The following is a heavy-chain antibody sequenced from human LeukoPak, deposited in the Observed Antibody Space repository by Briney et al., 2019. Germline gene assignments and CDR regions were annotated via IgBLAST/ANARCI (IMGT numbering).Heavy chain of an antibody. CDR3: ARGLFGVVRTYYYMDV. J-gene: IGHJ6*03. CDR2: IYYSGST. Sequence: SQTLSLTCTVSGGSISSGGYYWSWIRQHPGKGLEWIGYIYYSGSTYYNPSLKSRVTISVDTSKNQFSLKLSSVTAADTAVYYCARGLFGVVRTYYYMDVWGKGTTVTVSS. D-gene: IGHD3-3*01. CDR1: GGSISSGGYY. V-gene: IGHV4-31*03.